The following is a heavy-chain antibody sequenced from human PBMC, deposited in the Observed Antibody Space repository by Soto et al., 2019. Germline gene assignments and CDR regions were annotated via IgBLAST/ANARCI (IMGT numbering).Heavy chain of an antibody. V-gene: IGHV3-23*01. CDR1: GFAFSSYA. D-gene: IGHD3-10*01. J-gene: IGHJ4*02. CDR3: AKVATLWFGELSDY. CDR2: ISGGGGIT. Sequence: GGSLRLSCAASGFAFSSYAMSWVRQAPGKGLEWVSAISGGGGITYYADSVKGRFTISRDNSKNTLFLQMNSLRGEDTAVYYCAKVATLWFGELSDYWGQGTLVTVSS.